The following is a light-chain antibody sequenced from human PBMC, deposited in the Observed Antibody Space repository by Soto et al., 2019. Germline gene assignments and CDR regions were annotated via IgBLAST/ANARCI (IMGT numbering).Light chain of an antibody. J-gene: IGLJ2*01. CDR3: SSYASRSTLVL. V-gene: IGLV2-14*03. Sequence: QSVLTQPASVSGSPGQSITISCTGTSIDVGGYNYVSWYQQHPGKAPKLMIYDVSNRPSGVSNRFSGSKSGNTASLTISGLQAEDEGDYYCSSYASRSTLVLFGGGTKVTVL. CDR2: DVS. CDR1: SIDVGGYNY.